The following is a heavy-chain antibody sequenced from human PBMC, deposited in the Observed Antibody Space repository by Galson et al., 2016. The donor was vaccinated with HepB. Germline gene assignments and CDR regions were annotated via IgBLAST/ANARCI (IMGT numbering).Heavy chain of an antibody. CDR3: ARAPYCGGDCSSHPVDN. V-gene: IGHV4-34*01. J-gene: IGHJ4*02. CDR1: GASFSGNY. CDR2: IDQSGST. Sequence: ETLSLTCAVYGASFSGNYWSWIRQPPGKGLEWIGEIDQSGSTLYNPSLESRVPILVDSSKNRFSLTLSSVTAADTAVYYCARAPYCGGDCSSHPVDNWGQGTLVTVSS. D-gene: IGHD2-21*02.